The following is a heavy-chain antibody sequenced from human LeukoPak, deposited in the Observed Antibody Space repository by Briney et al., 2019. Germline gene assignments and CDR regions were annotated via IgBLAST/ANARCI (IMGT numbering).Heavy chain of an antibody. CDR3: ATAYCGGDCYTPLDAFDI. D-gene: IGHD2-21*02. Sequence: ASVKVSCKVSGYTLTELSMHWVRQAPGKGLEWRGGFDPEDGETIYAQKFQGRVTMTEDTSTDTAYMELSSLRSEDTAVYYCATAYCGGDCYTPLDAFDIWGQGTMVTVSS. V-gene: IGHV1-24*01. CDR1: GYTLTELS. CDR2: FDPEDGET. J-gene: IGHJ3*02.